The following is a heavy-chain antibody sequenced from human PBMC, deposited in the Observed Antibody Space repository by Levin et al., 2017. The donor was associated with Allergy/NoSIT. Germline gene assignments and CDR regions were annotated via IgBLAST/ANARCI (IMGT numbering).Heavy chain of an antibody. CDR3: ARDQGLA. CDR2: ISGSGTYI. J-gene: IGHJ5*02. Sequence: GGSLRLSCVASGFSLSGYSMNWVRQAPGKGLEWVSTISGSGTYINYVDSVKGRFAISSDDAKNSVYLQMNSLRDEDTAVYYCARDQGLAWGQGVLVTVSS. CDR1: GFSLSGYS. V-gene: IGHV3-21*04.